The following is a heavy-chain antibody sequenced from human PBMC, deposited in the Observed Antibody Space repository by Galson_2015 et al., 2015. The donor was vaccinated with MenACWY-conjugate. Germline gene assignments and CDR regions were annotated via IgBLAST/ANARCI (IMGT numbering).Heavy chain of an antibody. CDR1: GGSISSYY. V-gene: IGHV4-59*01. Sequence: ETLSLTCTVSGGSISSYYWSWIRQPPGKGLEWIGYIYYSGTTNYNPSLRSRLTISIDTSRNQFSLKLSSVTAADTAVYYCARARGYGSGLVYFDYWGQGTLVTVS. D-gene: IGHD3-10*01. J-gene: IGHJ4*02. CDR3: ARARGYGSGLVYFDY. CDR2: IYYSGTT.